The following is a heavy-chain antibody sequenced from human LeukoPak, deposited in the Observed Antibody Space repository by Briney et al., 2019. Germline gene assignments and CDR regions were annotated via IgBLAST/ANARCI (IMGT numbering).Heavy chain of an antibody. CDR3: AREKRLGTSCDY. CDR2: ISSSSSYI. D-gene: IGHD2-2*01. V-gene: IGHV3-21*01. CDR1: GFTFSSYS. Sequence: PGGSLRLSCAASGFTFSSYSMNWVRQAPGKGLEWVSSISSSSSYIYYADSVKGRFTISRDNAKNSLYLQMNSLRAEDTAVYYCAREKRLGTSCDYWGQGTLVTVSS. J-gene: IGHJ4*02.